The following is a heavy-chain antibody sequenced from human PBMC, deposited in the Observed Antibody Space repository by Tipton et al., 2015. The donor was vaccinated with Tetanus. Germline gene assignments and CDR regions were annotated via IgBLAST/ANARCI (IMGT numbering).Heavy chain of an antibody. CDR3: AGGSRPGPGC. D-gene: IGHD2-15*01. CDR1: VGSVSSGSYY. V-gene: IGHV4-61*01. CDR2: ISYNGTT. Sequence: TLSLTCSVSVGSVSSGSYYWTWVRQPPGKGLEWIGYISYNGTTNYNPSLKSRVTISVGTSKNQFSLQLNSVTAADTAVNSCAGGSRPGPGCWGRGTLVAVSS. J-gene: IGHJ1*01.